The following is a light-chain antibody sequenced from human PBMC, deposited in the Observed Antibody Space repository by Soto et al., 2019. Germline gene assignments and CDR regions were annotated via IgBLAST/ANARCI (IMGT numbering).Light chain of an antibody. CDR3: TSYTTSSPYLV. V-gene: IGLV2-14*03. J-gene: IGLJ3*02. CDR2: DVT. CDR1: SSDVGGYNY. Sequence: QYALTQPASVSGSPGQSITISCTGTSSDVGGYNYVSWYQHHPGKAPKLMIYDVTNRPSGVSNRFSGSKSGNTASLTISGLQAEDEADYYCTSYTTSSPYLVFGGGTKLTAL.